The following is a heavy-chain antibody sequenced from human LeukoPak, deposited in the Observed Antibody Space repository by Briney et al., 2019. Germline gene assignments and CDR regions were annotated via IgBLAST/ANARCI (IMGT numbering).Heavy chain of an antibody. V-gene: IGHV3-21*01. J-gene: IGHJ1*01. CDR3: ARSLKRPDYGDCVSPNTEYFQH. D-gene: IGHD4-17*01. CDR1: GFTFSSYS. Sequence: PGGSLRLSCAASGFTFSSYSMNWVRQAPGKGLEWVSSISSSSSYIYYADSVKGRFTISRDNAKNSLYLQMNSLRAEDTAVYYCARSLKRPDYGDCVSPNTEYFQHWGQGTLVTVSS. CDR2: ISSSSSYI.